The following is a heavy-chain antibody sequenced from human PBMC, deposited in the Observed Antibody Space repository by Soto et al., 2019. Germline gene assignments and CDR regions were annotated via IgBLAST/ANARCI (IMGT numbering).Heavy chain of an antibody. D-gene: IGHD6-13*01. CDR2: IYYSGSI. CDR1: GGSISSSSYY. CDR3: ARSGYSSSWFDY. J-gene: IGHJ4*02. V-gene: IGHV4-39*01. Sequence: QLQLQESGPGLVKPSETLSLTCTVSGGSISSSSYYWGWIRQPPGKGLEWIGSIYYSGSIYYNPSLKSRVTISVDTSKNQFSLKLSSVTAADTAVYYCARSGYSSSWFDYWGQGTLVTVSS.